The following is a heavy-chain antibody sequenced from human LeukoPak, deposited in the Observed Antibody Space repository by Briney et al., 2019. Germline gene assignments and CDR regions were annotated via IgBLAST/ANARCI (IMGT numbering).Heavy chain of an antibody. J-gene: IGHJ3*01. CDR3: ATGRRSSTSDAFDV. V-gene: IGHV4-59*02. CDR2: THHTGTA. D-gene: IGHD6-6*01. CDR1: GGSVTNYY. Sequence: SETLSLTCTVSGGSVTNYYWTWFRQPPLKGLEWIAFTHHTGTAGYNPSLQSRITMSVDTSRNQFSLDLTSVTAADSAVYYCATGRRSSTSDAFDVWGQGTVVTVSS.